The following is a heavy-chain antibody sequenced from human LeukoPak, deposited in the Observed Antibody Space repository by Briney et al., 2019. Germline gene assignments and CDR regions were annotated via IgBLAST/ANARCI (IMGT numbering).Heavy chain of an antibody. Sequence: GASVKVSCKASGHTLTVHYIHWVRQGPGQGLEWLGWITLHSGDTHYAQKYQGRLTMTSDTSISTGYMELSTLQFDDTAVYYCAREGQLGLDNWGRGTLVTVSS. J-gene: IGHJ1*01. D-gene: IGHD1-1*01. CDR1: GHTLTVHY. V-gene: IGHV1-2*02. CDR3: AREGQLGLDN. CDR2: ITLHSGDT.